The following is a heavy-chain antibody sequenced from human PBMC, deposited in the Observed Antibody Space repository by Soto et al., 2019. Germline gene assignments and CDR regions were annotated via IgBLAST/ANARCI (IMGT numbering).Heavy chain of an antibody. Sequence: PSETLSLTCTVSGGSISSGGYYWSWIRQHPGKGLEWIGYIYYSGSTYYNPSLKSRVTISVDTSKNQFSLKLSPVTAADTAVYYCAASCVGCGGFNYYGMDVWGQGTTVTVSS. CDR3: AASCVGCGGFNYYGMDV. V-gene: IGHV4-31*03. J-gene: IGHJ6*02. D-gene: IGHD2-21*01. CDR2: IYYSGST. CDR1: GGSISSGGYY.